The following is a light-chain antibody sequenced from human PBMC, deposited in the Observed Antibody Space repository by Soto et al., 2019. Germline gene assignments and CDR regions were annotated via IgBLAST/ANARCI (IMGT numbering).Light chain of an antibody. Sequence: EIVMTQSPATLSVSPGERATLSCRASQSVSSNLACYQQKPGQAPRLLIHDASTRATGIPARFSGSGSGTEFTLTISSLQSEDFAVYYCQKYNNWPPLLSFGGGTKVEIK. CDR1: QSVSSN. J-gene: IGKJ4*01. CDR3: QKYNNWPPLLS. CDR2: DAS. V-gene: IGKV3-15*01.